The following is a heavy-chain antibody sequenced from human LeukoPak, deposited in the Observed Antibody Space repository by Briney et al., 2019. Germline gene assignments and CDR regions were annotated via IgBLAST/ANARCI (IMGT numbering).Heavy chain of an antibody. J-gene: IGHJ3*02. CDR2: IKTDGSEK. Sequence: GGSLRLSCEGSGFTFSNYWMGWVRQAPGKGLQWVANIKTDGSEKYYVDSVKGRFTISRDNAKNSLYLQMNSLRAEDTAVYYCARDSSSVAFDIWGQGTMVTVSS. CDR1: GFTFSNYW. CDR3: ARDSSSVAFDI. V-gene: IGHV3-7*01. D-gene: IGHD6-6*01.